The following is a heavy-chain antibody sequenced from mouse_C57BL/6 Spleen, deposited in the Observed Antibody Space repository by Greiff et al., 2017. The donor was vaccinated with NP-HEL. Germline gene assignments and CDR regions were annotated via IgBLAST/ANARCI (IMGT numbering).Heavy chain of an antibody. V-gene: IGHV1-64*01. CDR1: GYTFTSYW. D-gene: IGHD2-4*01. CDR2: IHPNSGST. Sequence: QVQLQQPGAELVKPGASVKLSCKASGYTFTSYWMHWVKQRPGQGLEWIGMIHPNSGSTNYNEKFKSKATLTVDKSSSTAYMQLSSLTSEDSAVYYCAKEERDYDDSRFAYWGQGTLVTVSA. J-gene: IGHJ3*01. CDR3: AKEERDYDDSRFAY.